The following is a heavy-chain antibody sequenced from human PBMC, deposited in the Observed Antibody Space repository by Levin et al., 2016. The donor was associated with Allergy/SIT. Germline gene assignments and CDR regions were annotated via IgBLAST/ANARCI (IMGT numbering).Heavy chain of an antibody. CDR3: ARGGSMVRGVIPLYYYGMDV. Sequence: SETLSLTCAVYGGSFSGYYWSWIRQPPGKGLEWIGEINHSGSTNYNPSLKSRVTISVDTSKNQFSLKLSSVTAADTAVYYCARGGSMVRGVIPLYYYGMDVWGQGTTVTVSS. J-gene: IGHJ6*02. V-gene: IGHV4-34*01. CDR2: INHSGST. D-gene: IGHD3-10*01. CDR1: GGSFSGYY.